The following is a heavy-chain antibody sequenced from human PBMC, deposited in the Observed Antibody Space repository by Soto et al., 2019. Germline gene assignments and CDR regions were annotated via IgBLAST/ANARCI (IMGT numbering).Heavy chain of an antibody. CDR1: GFTFGTTD. CDR2: IDGSGGST. J-gene: IGHJ6*02. Sequence: GGSLRLSCAASGFTFGTTDMSWVRQAPGEGLEWVSTIDGSGGSTYYADSVKGRFTISRDNSKNTLYLQMNSLRAEDTAVYYCAKDPDSDYYYYGMDVWGQGTTVTVSS. D-gene: IGHD2-21*01. V-gene: IGHV3-23*01. CDR3: AKDPDSDYYYYGMDV.